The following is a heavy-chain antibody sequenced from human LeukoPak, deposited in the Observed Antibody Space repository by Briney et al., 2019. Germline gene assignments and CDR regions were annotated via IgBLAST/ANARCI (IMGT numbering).Heavy chain of an antibody. V-gene: IGHV1-18*01. J-gene: IGHJ5*02. CDR2: ISAYNGNT. CDR1: GYTFTSHG. D-gene: IGHD4-17*01. Sequence: GASVKVSCKASGYTFTSHGISWVRRAPGQGLEWMGWISAYNGNTNYAQKLQGRVTMTTDTSTSTAYMELRSLRSDDTAVYYCARAYGDYRTGWFDPWGQGTLVTVSS. CDR3: ARAYGDYRTGWFDP.